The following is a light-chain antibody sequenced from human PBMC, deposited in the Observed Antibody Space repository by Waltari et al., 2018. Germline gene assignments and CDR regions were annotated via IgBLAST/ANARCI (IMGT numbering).Light chain of an antibody. J-gene: IGKJ1*01. CDR1: QTINSNY. V-gene: IGKV3-20*01. Sequence: EIVLTQSPGTLSLSPGERATLSCRASQTINSNYLGWFQQKPGQAPRLVIFGASSRATDIPDRFSGSGSGTDFTLTISRLEPEDFAVYYCQDYGSSPRTFGQGTKVEIK. CDR2: GAS. CDR3: QDYGSSPRT.